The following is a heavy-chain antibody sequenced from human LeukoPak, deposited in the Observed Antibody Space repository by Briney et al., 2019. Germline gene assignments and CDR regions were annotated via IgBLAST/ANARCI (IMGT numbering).Heavy chain of an antibody. CDR1: GFSFRTDW. CDR2: ISPDGSEK. CDR3: TRDGSGWSRE. D-gene: IGHD6-19*01. V-gene: IGHV3-7*01. Sequence: GGSLRLSCEDSGFSFRTDWMGWVRQAPGKGLQWVANISPDGSEKFYVDSVKGRFTISRDNAKKSLFLQMDSLRPEDTAVYYCTRDGSGWSREWGQGTLVTVSS. J-gene: IGHJ4*02.